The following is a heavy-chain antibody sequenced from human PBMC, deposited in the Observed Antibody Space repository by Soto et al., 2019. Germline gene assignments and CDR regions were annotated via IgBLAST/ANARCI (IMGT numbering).Heavy chain of an antibody. CDR2: ISGSGGST. D-gene: IGHD3-22*01. CDR3: AKAITMIVVAFNYGMDV. CDR1: GFPFSSYA. Sequence: PGGSLSLSCAASGFPFSSYAMSLVRPAPGKGLEWVSAISGSGGSTYYADSVKGRFTISRDNSKNTLYLQMNSLRAEDTAVYYCAKAITMIVVAFNYGMDVWGQGTTVTVSS. J-gene: IGHJ6*02. V-gene: IGHV3-23*01.